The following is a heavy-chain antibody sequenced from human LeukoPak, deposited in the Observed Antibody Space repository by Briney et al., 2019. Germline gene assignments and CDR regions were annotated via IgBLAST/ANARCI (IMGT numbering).Heavy chain of an antibody. CDR1: GGSVSSASFY. V-gene: IGHV4-61*01. CDR2: IYYSGST. CDR3: ASYSYYYDSSGYFDY. Sequence: SETLSLTCTVSGGSVSSASFYWSWIRQPPGKGLEWIGYIYYSGSTNYNPSLKSRVTISVDTSKNQFSLKLSSVTAADTAVYYCASYSYYYDSSGYFDYWGQGTLVTVSS. J-gene: IGHJ4*02. D-gene: IGHD3-22*01.